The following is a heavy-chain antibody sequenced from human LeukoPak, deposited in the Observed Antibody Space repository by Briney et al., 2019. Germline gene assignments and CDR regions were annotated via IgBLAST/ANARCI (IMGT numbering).Heavy chain of an antibody. CDR3: AKHRGYSYGYDAFDV. CDR1: GGSINSYY. J-gene: IGHJ3*01. V-gene: IGHV4-59*01. Sequence: SETLSLTCTVSGGSINSYYWSWIRQPPGKGLEWIGYMYYSGSTNYNPSLRSRATISVDTSKTQFSLKLSSVTAADTAVYYCAKHRGYSYGYDAFDVWGQGTMVTVSS. CDR2: MYYSGST. D-gene: IGHD5-18*01.